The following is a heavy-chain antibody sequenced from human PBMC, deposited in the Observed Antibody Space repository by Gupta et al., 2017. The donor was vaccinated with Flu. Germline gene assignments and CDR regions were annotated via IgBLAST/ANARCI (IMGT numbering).Heavy chain of an antibody. CDR2: IRSKAYGGTT. V-gene: IGHV3-49*03. CDR1: GFTFGDYA. CDR3: TPLRDYFDY. J-gene: IGHJ4*02. Sequence: EVQLVESGGGLVQPGRSLRLSCTASGFTFGDYAMSWFRQAPGKGLEWVGFIRSKAYGGTTEYAASVKGRFTISRDDSKSIAYLKMNSLKTEDTAVYYWTPLRDYFDYWGQGNLVTVSS. D-gene: IGHD3-10*01.